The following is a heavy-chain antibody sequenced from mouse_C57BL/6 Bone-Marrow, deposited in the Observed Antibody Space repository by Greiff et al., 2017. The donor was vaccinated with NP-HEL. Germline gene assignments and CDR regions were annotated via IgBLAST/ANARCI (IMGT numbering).Heavy chain of an antibody. J-gene: IGHJ2*01. CDR2: IDPANGNT. CDR3: ARYFDY. CDR1: GFNTKNTY. V-gene: IGHV14-3*01. Sequence: VQLQQSVAELVRPGASVKLSCTASGFNTKNTYMHWVKQRPEQGLEWIGRIDPANGNTKYAPKFQGKATITADTSSNTAYLQLSSLTSEDTAIYYCARYFDYWGQGTTLTVSS.